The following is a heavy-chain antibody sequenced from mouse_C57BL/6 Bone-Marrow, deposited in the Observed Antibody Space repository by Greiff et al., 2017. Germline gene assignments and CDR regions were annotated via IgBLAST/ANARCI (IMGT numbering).Heavy chain of an antibody. V-gene: IGHV5-6*01. CDR3: ARQGRGYSMDY. Sequence: HLVASGGDLVKPGGSLKLSCAASGFTFSSYGMSWVRQTPDKRLEWVATISSGGSYTYYPDSVKGRFTISRDNAKNTLYLQMSSLKSEDTAMYYCARQGRGYSMDYWGQGTSVTVSS. J-gene: IGHJ4*01. CDR1: GFTFSSYG. CDR2: ISSGGSYT.